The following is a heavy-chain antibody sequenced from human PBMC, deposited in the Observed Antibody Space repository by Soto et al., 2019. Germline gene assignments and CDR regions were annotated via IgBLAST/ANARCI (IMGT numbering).Heavy chain of an antibody. D-gene: IGHD3-16*01. CDR1: GGSISSSSLY. CDR3: SSGRDAYKVGNY. CDR2: IDEDGNM. J-gene: IGHJ4*02. Sequence: SETLSLTCSVSGGSISSSSLYWGWIRQPPGKGLEWIGEIDEDGNMAYNPSLKSRATISVDTSKNQFSLKPKSVIAADTAMYYCSSGRDAYKVGNYWGQGTLVTVSS. V-gene: IGHV4-39*07.